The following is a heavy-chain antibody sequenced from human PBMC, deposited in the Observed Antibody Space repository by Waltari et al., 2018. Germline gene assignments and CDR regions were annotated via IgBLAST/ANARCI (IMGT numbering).Heavy chain of an antibody. CDR3: AIEARAGASTSGDF. CDR1: GGSIITSDYY. Sequence: QLQLQESGSGLLKPSETLSLTCSVSGGSIITSDYYWGWIRQSPGKGLEWIGSVYYNGATQYNPSLQSRVTISIDNSRNQFSLKLTSMTAADTAVYYCAIEARAGASTSGDFWGQGTLVTVSS. CDR2: VYYNGAT. D-gene: IGHD1-26*01. J-gene: IGHJ4*02. V-gene: IGHV4-39*07.